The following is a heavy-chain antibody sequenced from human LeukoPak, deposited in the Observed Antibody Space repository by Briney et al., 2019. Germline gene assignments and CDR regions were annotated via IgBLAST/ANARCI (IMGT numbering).Heavy chain of an antibody. CDR1: GFTFSSYA. D-gene: IGHD4-23*01. CDR3: TKDPNGDYVGAFDN. J-gene: IGHJ3*02. Sequence: PGGSLRLSCAASGFTFSSYAFIWVRRSPERGLQWVSSITGSGAGTNYADSVKGRFTISRDNSKNTVYLQMNSLRAEDTAIYYCTKDPNGDYVGAFDNWGQGTMVTVAS. V-gene: IGHV3-23*01. CDR2: ITGSGAGT.